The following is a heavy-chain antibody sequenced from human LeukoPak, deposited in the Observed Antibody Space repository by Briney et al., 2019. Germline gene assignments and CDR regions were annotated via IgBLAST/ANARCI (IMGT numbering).Heavy chain of an antibody. CDR2: IYYSGST. D-gene: IGHD6-13*01. J-gene: IGHJ4*02. CDR1: GGSISSGSYY. V-gene: IGHV4-39*07. Sequence: PSETLSLTCTVSGGSISSGSYYWGWIRQPPGKGLEWIGSIYYSGSTNYNPSLKSRVTISVDTSKNQFSLKLSSVTAADTAVYYCARGGLYSSSWYSHWGQGTLVTVSS. CDR3: ARGGLYSSSWYSH.